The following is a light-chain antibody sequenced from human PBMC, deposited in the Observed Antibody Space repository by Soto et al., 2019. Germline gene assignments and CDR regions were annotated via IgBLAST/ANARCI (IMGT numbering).Light chain of an antibody. J-gene: IGKJ4*02. CDR3: QQRNNWPLT. V-gene: IGKV3D-20*02. CDR2: GAS. Sequence: EIVLTQSPGTLSLSPGERATLSCRASERLSSVYLAWYQQRPGQPPRLLIYGASSRATGIPDRFSGSGSGTDFTLTISRLEPEDFAVYYCQQRNNWPLTFGGGTKVDI. CDR1: ERLSSVY.